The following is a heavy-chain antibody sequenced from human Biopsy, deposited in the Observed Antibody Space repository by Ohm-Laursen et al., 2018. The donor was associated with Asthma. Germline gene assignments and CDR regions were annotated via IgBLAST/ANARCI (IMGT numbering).Heavy chain of an antibody. CDR2: VYSTGST. J-gene: IGHJ4*02. V-gene: IGHV4-59*01. CDR3: ARATSTWSQSGPHYFDH. CDR1: GVSIRSYY. Sequence: SETLSLTCTVSGVSIRSYYWNWIRQFPGKGLEWIGYVYSTGSTRYNPSLKSRVTISVDTSINQVSLRLSSVTAADTAMYYCARATSTWSQSGPHYFDHWGQGALVTVSS. D-gene: IGHD6-13*01.